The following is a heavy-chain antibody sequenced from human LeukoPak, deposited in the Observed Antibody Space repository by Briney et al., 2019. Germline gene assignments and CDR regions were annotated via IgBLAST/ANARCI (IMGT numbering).Heavy chain of an antibody. V-gene: IGHV3-7*03. CDR3: TKVAGDWNARP. J-gene: IGHJ5*02. CDR2: IKQDGSEK. D-gene: IGHD1-1*01. Sequence: GGSLRLSCAASGFTFSSYWMSWVRQAPGKGLEWVANIKQDGSEKYYVDSVKGRFTISRDNAKNSLYLQMNSLRVEDTAVYYCTKVAGDWNARPWGQGTLVTVSS. CDR1: GFTFSSYW.